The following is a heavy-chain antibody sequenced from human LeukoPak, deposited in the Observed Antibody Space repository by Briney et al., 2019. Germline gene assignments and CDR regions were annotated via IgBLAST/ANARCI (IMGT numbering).Heavy chain of an antibody. J-gene: IGHJ3*02. V-gene: IGHV3-21*01. D-gene: IGHD6-13*01. CDR2: ISSSSSYI. CDR3: ARDTHSSSWSGTDAFDI. CDR1: GFTFSSYS. Sequence: GGSLRLSCAASGFTFSSYSMNWVRQAPGKGLEWVSSISSSSSYIYYADSVKGRFTISRDNAKNSLYLQMNSLRAEDTAVYYCARDTHSSSWSGTDAFDIWGQGTMVTVSS.